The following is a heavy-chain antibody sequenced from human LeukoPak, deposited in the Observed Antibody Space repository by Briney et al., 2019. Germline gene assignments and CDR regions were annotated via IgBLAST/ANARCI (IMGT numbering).Heavy chain of an antibody. J-gene: IGHJ4*02. D-gene: IGHD5-12*01. CDR3: ARGGSMYSGYDPRFDY. V-gene: IGHV4-59*01. CDR1: GGSISSYY. CDR2: IYYSGST. Sequence: SETLSLTCTVSGGSISSYYWSWIRQPPGKGLEWIGYIYYSGSTNYNPSLKSRVTISVDTSKNQFSLKLSSVTAADTAVYYRARGGSMYSGYDPRFDYWGQGTLVTVSS.